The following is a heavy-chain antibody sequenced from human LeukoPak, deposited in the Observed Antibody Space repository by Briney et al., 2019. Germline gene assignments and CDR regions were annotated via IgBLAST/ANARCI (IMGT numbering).Heavy chain of an antibody. CDR1: GGTFSSYA. CDR3: ARGAYYYDSSGLAPFDY. Sequence: SVKVSCKASGGTFSSYAISWVRQAPGQGLEWMGGIIPIFGTANYAQKFQGRVTITTDESTSTAYMELSSLRSEDTAVYYCARGAYYYDSSGLAPFDYWGQGALVTVSS. V-gene: IGHV1-69*05. D-gene: IGHD3-22*01. CDR2: IIPIFGTA. J-gene: IGHJ4*02.